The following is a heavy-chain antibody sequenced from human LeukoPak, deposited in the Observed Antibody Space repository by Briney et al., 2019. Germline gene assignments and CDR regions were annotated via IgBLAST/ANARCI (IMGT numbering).Heavy chain of an antibody. CDR3: ARELWDYGDYVDAFDI. D-gene: IGHD4-17*01. CDR2: IIPIFGTA. J-gene: IGHJ3*02. Sequence: RRVSVKVSRKASGGTFSSYAISWVRQAPGQGLEWMGRIIPIFGTANYAQKFQGRVTITTDESTSTAYMELSSLRSEDTAVYYCARELWDYGDYVDAFDIWGQGTMLTVSS. V-gene: IGHV1-69*05. CDR1: GGTFSSYA.